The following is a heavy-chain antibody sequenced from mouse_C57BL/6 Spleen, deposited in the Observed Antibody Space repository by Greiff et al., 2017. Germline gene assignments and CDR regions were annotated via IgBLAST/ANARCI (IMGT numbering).Heavy chain of an antibody. CDR3: ARNCYGTAPFAY. CDR2: IDPSDSYT. CDR1: GYTFTSYW. Sequence: QVQLQQPGTELVKPGASVKLSCKASGYTFTSYWMHWVKQRPGQGLEWIGVIDPSDSYTNYNQKFKGKATLTVDTSSSTAYMQLSSLTSEDSAVYYCARNCYGTAPFAYWGQGTLVTVSA. D-gene: IGHD1-1*01. V-gene: IGHV1-69*02. J-gene: IGHJ3*01.